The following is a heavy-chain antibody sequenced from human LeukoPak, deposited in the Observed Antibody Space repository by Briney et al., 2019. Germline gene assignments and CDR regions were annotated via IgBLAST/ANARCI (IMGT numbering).Heavy chain of an antibody. CDR1: GYTFTSYG. D-gene: IGHD3-9*01. CDR2: IIPIFGIA. J-gene: IGHJ4*02. V-gene: IGHV1-69*10. Sequence: GASVRVSCKASGYTFTSYGISWVRQAPGQGLEWMGWIIPIFGIANYAQKFQGRVTITADRSTSTAYMELSSLRSEDTAVYYCARQEYDILTGYYNVSRGDYWGQGTLVTVSS. CDR3: ARQEYDILTGYYNVSRGDY.